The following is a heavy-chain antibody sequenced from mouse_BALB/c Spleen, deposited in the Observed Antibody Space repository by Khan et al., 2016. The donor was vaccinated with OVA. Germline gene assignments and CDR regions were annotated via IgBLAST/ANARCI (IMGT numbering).Heavy chain of an antibody. Sequence: QVQLKQSGPGLVAPSQSLSITCTVYGYSLTRYGVHWVRQPPGKGLEWLGLIWACGSTNYNWALMSRLSISIDNSKSLVFLIMNSLQTDDTALYYCARSKYLDRYWGQGTTLTVSS. CDR1: GYSLTRYG. CDR2: IWACGST. V-gene: IGHV2-9*02. D-gene: IGHD2-14*01. J-gene: IGHJ2*01. CDR3: ARSKYLDRY.